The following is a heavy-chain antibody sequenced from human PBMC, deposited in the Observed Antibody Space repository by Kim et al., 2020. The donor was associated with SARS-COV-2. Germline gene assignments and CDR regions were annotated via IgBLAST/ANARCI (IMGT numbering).Heavy chain of an antibody. J-gene: IGHJ4*02. CDR3: TTVVPTTATHFDY. Sequence: YAAPVKGRFTISRDDSKNTLYLQMNSLKTEDTAVYYCTTVVPTTATHFDYWGQGTLVTVSS. D-gene: IGHD4-17*01. V-gene: IGHV3-15*01.